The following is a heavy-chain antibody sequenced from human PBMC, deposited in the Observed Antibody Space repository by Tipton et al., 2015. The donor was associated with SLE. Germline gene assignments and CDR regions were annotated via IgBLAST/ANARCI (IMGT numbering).Heavy chain of an antibody. CDR1: GYTFTTYW. CDR3: ARRISDTYDI. V-gene: IGHV5-51*03. J-gene: IGHJ3*02. Sequence: VQLVQSGGEVKKPGESLKIPCKVSGYTFTTYWIGWVRQMPGKGLEWMGIIYPGDSDTRYGPTFQGQVTISVDKSITTAYLQWSSLKDSDTAVYYCARRISDTYDIWGPGAMVTVSS. CDR2: IYPGDSDT.